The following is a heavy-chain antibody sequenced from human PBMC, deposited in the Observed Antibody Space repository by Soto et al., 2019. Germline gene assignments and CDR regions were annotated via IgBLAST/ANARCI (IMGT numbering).Heavy chain of an antibody. Sequence: SETLSLTCAVYGGSFSGYYWSWIRQPPGKGLEWVGEINHSGSTNYNPSLKSRVTISVDTSKNQFSLKLSSVTAADTAVYYCARGSDPAGYFDYWGQGTLVTVSS. V-gene: IGHV4-34*01. J-gene: IGHJ4*02. CDR1: GGSFSGYY. D-gene: IGHD2-2*01. CDR3: ARGSDPAGYFDY. CDR2: INHSGST.